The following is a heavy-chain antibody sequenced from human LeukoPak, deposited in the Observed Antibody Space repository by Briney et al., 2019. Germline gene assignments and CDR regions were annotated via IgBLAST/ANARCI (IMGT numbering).Heavy chain of an antibody. D-gene: IGHD6-19*01. CDR3: ARRCMAVAGRVPVGSSYMDV. CDR2: IYYSGST. V-gene: IGHV4-59*12. J-gene: IGHJ6*03. CDR1: GGSISSYY. Sequence: SETLSLTCTVSGGSISSYYWSWIRQPPGKGLEWIGYIYYSGSTNYNPSLKSRATISVDTSKNQFSLKLSSVTAADTAVYYCARRCMAVAGRVPVGSSYMDVWGKGTTVTVSS.